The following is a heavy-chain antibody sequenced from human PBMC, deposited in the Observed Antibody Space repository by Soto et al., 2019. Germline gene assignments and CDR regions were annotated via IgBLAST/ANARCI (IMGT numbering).Heavy chain of an antibody. V-gene: IGHV3-23*01. D-gene: IGHD2-21*02. CDR1: GFTFNTYG. J-gene: IGHJ4*02. CDR2: VSGSGGGT. CDR3: ARIGPYCGGDCYPDFDF. Sequence: GGSLILSCAASGFTFNTYGMTWVRQAPGKGLEWVSTVSGSGGGTYYADSVKGRFTISRVNSKNTMYLQMSNLRAEDTAVYFCARIGPYCGGDCYPDFDFWGLGTPVTVSS.